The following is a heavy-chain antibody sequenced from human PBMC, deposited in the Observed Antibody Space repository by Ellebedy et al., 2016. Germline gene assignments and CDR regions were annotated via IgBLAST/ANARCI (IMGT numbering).Heavy chain of an antibody. CDR1: GFTFSSYS. CDR2: ISSSSSYI. J-gene: IGHJ4*02. D-gene: IGHD3-10*01. CDR3: ARWGGGPGY. Sequence: GESLKISCAASGFTFSSYSMNWVRQAPGKGLEWVSSISSSSSYIYYADSVKGRFTISRDNAKNSLFLQMNSLRAEDTAVYYCARWGGGPGYWGQGTLVTVSS. V-gene: IGHV3-21*01.